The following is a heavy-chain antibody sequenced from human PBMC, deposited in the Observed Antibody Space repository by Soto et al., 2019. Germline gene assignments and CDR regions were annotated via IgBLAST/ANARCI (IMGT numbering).Heavy chain of an antibody. Sequence: TGGSLRFSCAASGFTFSSYAMHWVRQAPGKGLEWVAVISYDGSNKYYADSVKGRFTISRDNSKNTLYLQMNSLRAEDTAVYYCARDGAHDILTGSIYYYYGMDVWGQGTTVTVSS. V-gene: IGHV3-30-3*01. CDR3: ARDGAHDILTGSIYYYYGMDV. J-gene: IGHJ6*02. D-gene: IGHD3-9*01. CDR1: GFTFSSYA. CDR2: ISYDGSNK.